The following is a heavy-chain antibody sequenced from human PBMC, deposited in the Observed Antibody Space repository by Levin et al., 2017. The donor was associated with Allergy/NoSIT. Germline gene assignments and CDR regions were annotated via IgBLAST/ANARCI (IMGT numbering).Heavy chain of an antibody. CDR2: IHSSGST. V-gene: IGHV4-59*01. CDR1: GGSLSSYY. D-gene: IGHD1-26*01. Sequence: PSETLSLTCIVSGGSLSSYYWGWIRQPPGKGLEWIGYIHSSGSTNYNPSLKSRVTISVDTSKNQFSLKLTSVTAADTAVYYCARVYTGNDKIDYWGQGTLVTVSS. CDR3: ARVYTGNDKIDY. J-gene: IGHJ4*02.